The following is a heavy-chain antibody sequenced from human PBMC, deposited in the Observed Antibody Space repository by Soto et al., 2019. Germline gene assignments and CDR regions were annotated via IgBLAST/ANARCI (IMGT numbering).Heavy chain of an antibody. CDR3: AREGYHWNYLFDY. V-gene: IGHV3-74*01. D-gene: IGHD1-7*01. J-gene: IGHJ4*02. CDR2: INSDGSST. CDR1: GFTFSSYW. Sequence: EVQLVESGGGLVQPGGSLRLSCAASGFTFSSYWMHWVRQAPGKGLVWVSRINSDGSSTSYADSVKGRFTISRDNAKNTLYLHMNSLRAEDTAVYYCAREGYHWNYLFDYWGQGTLVTVSS.